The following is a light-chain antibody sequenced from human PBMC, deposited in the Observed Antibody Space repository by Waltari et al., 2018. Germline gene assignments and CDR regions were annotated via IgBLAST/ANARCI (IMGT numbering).Light chain of an antibody. J-gene: IGLJ3*02. CDR2: DDS. CDR3: SSYTSSSTLV. CDR1: SSDVGGYNY. V-gene: IGLV2-14*01. Sequence: QSALTQPASVSGSPGQSITISCTGTSSDVGGYNYVSWYQQPPGKAPKLMIYDDSNRPSGVSNRFSGSKSGNTASLTISGLQAEDEADYYCSSYTSSSTLVFGGGTKLTVL.